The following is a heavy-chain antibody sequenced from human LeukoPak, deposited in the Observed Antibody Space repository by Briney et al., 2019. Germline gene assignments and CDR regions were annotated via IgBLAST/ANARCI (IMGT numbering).Heavy chain of an antibody. D-gene: IGHD2-8*01. CDR1: GYTFTSYY. J-gene: IGHJ6*03. CDR2: INPNSGGT. V-gene: IGHV1-2*02. Sequence: GASVKVSCKASGYTFTSYYMHWVRQAPGQGLEWMGWINPNSGGTNYAQKFQGRVTMTRDTSISTAYMELSRLRSDDTAVYYCATEGPGYCTNGVCPPRYYYMDVWGKGTTVTVSS. CDR3: ATEGPGYCTNGVCPPRYYYMDV.